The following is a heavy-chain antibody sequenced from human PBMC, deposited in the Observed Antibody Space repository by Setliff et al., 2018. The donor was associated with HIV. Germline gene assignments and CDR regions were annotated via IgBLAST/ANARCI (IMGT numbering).Heavy chain of an antibody. CDR3: ATVDPNYGDYGNF. D-gene: IGHD4-17*01. CDR2: VYPGDSDT. CDR1: RYSFTTYW. J-gene: IGHJ4*02. V-gene: IGHV5-51*01. Sequence: PGESLKISCKGSRYSFTTYWIAWVRQMPGKGLEWMGIVYPGDSDTRYSPAFQGQVTISADKSISTACLHWSSLKASDAAMYYCATVDPNYGDYGNFWGQGTLVTVSS.